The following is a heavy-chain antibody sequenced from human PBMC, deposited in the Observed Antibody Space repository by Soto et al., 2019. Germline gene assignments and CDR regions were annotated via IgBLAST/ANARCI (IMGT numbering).Heavy chain of an antibody. CDR2: INVHNGNT. CDR1: GYKFTSFG. CDR3: ARHYDILTGYFSGSDY. D-gene: IGHD3-9*01. J-gene: IGHJ4*02. Sequence: QVQLVQSGAEVRKPGASVKVSCKASGYKFTSFGINWVRQAPGQGLEWMGWINVHNGNTEYAQNLRGRVTMTTDTSTNTAKMELRSLASDDTAVYYCARHYDILTGYFSGSDYWGQGTLVTVSS. V-gene: IGHV1-18*01.